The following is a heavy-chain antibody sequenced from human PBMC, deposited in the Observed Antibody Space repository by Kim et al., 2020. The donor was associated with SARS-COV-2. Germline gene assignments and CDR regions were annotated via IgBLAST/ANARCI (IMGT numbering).Heavy chain of an antibody. Sequence: ASVKVSCKASGYTFTSYAMNWVRQAPGQGLEWMGWINTNTGNPTYAQGFTGRFVFSLDTSVSTAYLQISSLKAEDTAVYYCAAQGGRFGELLGPRYWGQGTLVTVSS. J-gene: IGHJ4*02. CDR3: AAQGGRFGELLGPRY. CDR1: GYTFTSYA. D-gene: IGHD3-10*01. CDR2: INTNTGNP. V-gene: IGHV7-4-1*02.